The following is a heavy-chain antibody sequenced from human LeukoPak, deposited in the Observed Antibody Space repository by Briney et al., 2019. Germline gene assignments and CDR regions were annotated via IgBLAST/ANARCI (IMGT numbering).Heavy chain of an antibody. J-gene: IGHJ4*02. CDR3: ARAQLTYYYDSVFDY. CDR2: IYYSGST. CDR1: GGSISSYY. V-gene: IGHV4-59*08. D-gene: IGHD3-22*01. Sequence: QPSETLSLTCTVSGGSISSYYWSWIRQPPGKGLEWIGYIYYSGSTKYNPALKSRVTISVDTSKNQFSLKLSSVTAADTAVYYCARAQLTYYYDSVFDYWGQGTLVTVSS.